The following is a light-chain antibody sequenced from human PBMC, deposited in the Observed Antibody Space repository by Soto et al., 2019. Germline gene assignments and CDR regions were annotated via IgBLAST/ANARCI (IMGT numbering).Light chain of an antibody. J-gene: IGKJ1*01. CDR2: GES. CDR3: QQYYDWPRT. V-gene: IGKV3-15*01. Sequence: EIVMTQSPATLSVSPGERATLSCRASQSVSSNLAWYQQKPGQAPRLLIYGESARATGIPARFSGSGSGTEFTLTISSLQSEDLAVYFCQQYYDWPRTCGQGTKVDI. CDR1: QSVSSN.